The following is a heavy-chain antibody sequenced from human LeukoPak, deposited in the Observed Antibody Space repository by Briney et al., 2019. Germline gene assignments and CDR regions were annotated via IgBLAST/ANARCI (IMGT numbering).Heavy chain of an antibody. CDR1: GFTFSSYS. CDR2: ISSSSSYI. J-gene: IGHJ4*02. Sequence: GGSLRLSCAASGFTFSSYSMNWVRQAPGKGLEWVSSISSSSSYIYYADSVKGRFTISRDNAKNSLYLQMNSLRAEDTAVYYCARGAYSSSSSFDYWGQGTLVTVSS. V-gene: IGHV3-21*01. CDR3: ARGAYSSSSSFDY. D-gene: IGHD6-6*01.